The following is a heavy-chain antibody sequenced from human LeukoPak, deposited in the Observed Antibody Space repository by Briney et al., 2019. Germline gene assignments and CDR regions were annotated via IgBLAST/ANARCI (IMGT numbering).Heavy chain of an antibody. D-gene: IGHD3-22*01. CDR2: INHSGRT. Sequence: ASETLSLTCAVYGGSFRGYYWSWVREPPGKGREWGGEINHSGRTNYNPSIKRRVSISVDTSKIQFSLKLSSVTAADTAVYYCARRNPGRRGYYYDSSGQPFDYWGQGTLVTVSS. J-gene: IGHJ4*02. CDR3: ARRNPGRRGYYYDSSGQPFDY. V-gene: IGHV4-34*01. CDR1: GGSFRGYY.